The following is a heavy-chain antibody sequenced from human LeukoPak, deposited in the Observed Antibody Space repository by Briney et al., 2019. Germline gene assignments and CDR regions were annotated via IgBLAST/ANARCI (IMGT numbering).Heavy chain of an antibody. V-gene: IGHV3-23*01. CDR2: ISASGGGT. CDR3: ATEVTPGALLYGPFDY. D-gene: IGHD4-23*01. J-gene: IGHJ4*01. Sequence: GGSLRLSCAASEFIFSSYGMSWVRQAPGKGLEWVSAISASGGGTYYADSVKVRFTISRDNSRNTLYLQMNSLRAEATAIYYCATEVTPGALLYGPFDYWGHGTLVTVSS. CDR1: EFIFSSYG.